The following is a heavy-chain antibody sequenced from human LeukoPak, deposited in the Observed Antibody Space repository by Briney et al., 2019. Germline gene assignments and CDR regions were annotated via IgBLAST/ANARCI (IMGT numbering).Heavy chain of an antibody. Sequence: GGSLRLSCAASGFTVSSYAMGWVRQAPGKGLEWVSAIGGGGTLYYADSVKGRFSISRDISKNTLLLQMNSLRAEDTAVYYCARRRYDWGGDFANWGQGTLVTVSS. V-gene: IGHV3-23*01. D-gene: IGHD3-16*01. CDR3: ARRRYDWGGDFAN. J-gene: IGHJ4*02. CDR1: GFTVSSYA. CDR2: IGGGGTL.